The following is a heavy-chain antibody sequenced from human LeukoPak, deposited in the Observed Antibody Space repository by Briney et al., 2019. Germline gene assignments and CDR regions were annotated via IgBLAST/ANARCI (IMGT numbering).Heavy chain of an antibody. CDR1: GGSISSSSYY. CDR3: ARHTEGYDSTNYQGYAFDF. V-gene: IGHV4-39*01. Sequence: SETLSLTCSVSGGSISSSSYYWGWIRQPPGKGLEWIGSIYNSGSTYDDPSLRSRVTISVDTSKNQFSLKLSSVTAADTAVYYCARHTEGYDSTNYQGYAFDFWGQGTMVTVSS. D-gene: IGHD3-22*01. J-gene: IGHJ3*01. CDR2: IYNSGST.